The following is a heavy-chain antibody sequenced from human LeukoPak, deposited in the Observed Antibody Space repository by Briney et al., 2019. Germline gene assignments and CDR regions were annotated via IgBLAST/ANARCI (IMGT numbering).Heavy chain of an antibody. D-gene: IGHD3-22*01. J-gene: IGHJ6*03. V-gene: IGHV3-9*01. CDR3: AKDNKAYYEMGYMDV. Sequence: PGGSLRLSCAASGFSLDDYAMHWVRQAPGKGLEWVSGISWNSGNIVYADSVKGRFIISRDNAKNSLYLQMNSLRAEDAALYYCAKDNKAYYEMGYMDVWGKGTTVTVSS. CDR1: GFSLDDYA. CDR2: ISWNSGNI.